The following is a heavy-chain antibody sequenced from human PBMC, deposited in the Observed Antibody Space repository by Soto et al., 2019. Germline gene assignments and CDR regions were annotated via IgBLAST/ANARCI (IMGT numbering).Heavy chain of an antibody. CDR2: INHSGST. CDR1: GGSISSSSYY. D-gene: IGHD3-3*01. J-gene: IGHJ3*02. Sequence: PSETLSLTCTVSGGSISSSSYYWGWIRQPPGKGLEWIGEINHSGSTNYNPSLKSRVTISVDTSKNQFSLKLSSVTAADTAVYYCARYKRFYDFWSGYYAFDIWGQGTMVTVSS. V-gene: IGHV4-39*07. CDR3: ARYKRFYDFWSGYYAFDI.